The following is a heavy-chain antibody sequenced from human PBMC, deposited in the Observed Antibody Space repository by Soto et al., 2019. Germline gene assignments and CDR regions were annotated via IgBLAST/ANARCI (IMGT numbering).Heavy chain of an antibody. CDR1: GGTFSSYA. CDR3: ARDSHYDILTGYYNAQIFDY. D-gene: IGHD3-9*01. J-gene: IGHJ4*02. Sequence: SVKVSCKASGGTFSSYAISWVRQAPGQGLEWMGGIIPIFGTANYAQKFQGRVTITADESTSTAYMELSSLRSEDTAVYYCARDSHYDILTGYYNAQIFDYWGQGTLVTVSS. V-gene: IGHV1-69*13. CDR2: IIPIFGTA.